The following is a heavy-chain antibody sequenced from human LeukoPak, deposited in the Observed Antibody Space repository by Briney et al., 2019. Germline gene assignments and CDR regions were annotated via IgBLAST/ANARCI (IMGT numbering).Heavy chain of an antibody. D-gene: IGHD3-10*01. Sequence: GSLRLSCAASGFSVGSTYMSWVRQAPGKGLEWIGEIHNSGTTNYNPSLNSRVTISEDTSKNQFYLNLSSVTAADTAVYYCARRYYYNLGSFPFDFWGQGTLVTVSS. CDR2: IHNSGTT. J-gene: IGHJ4*02. CDR3: ARRYYYNLGSFPFDF. CDR1: GFSVGSTY. V-gene: IGHV4-34*01.